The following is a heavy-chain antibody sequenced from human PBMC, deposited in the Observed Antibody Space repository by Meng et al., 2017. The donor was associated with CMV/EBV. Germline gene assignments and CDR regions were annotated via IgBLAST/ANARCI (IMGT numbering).Heavy chain of an antibody. Sequence: ASVKVSCKASGYTFTGYYMRWVRQAPGQGLEWMGWINPNSGGTNYAQKFQGRVTMTTDTSISTAYMELSRLRSDDTAVYYCARDLRGSSRPIYYGMDVWGQETTVTVSS. V-gene: IGHV1-2*02. CDR2: INPNSGGT. CDR1: GYTFTGYY. J-gene: IGHJ6*02. D-gene: IGHD2-2*01. CDR3: ARDLRGSSRPIYYGMDV.